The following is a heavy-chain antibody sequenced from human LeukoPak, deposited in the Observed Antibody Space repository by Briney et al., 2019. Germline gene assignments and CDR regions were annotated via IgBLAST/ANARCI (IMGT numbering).Heavy chain of an antibody. CDR2: IIPIFGTA. CDR1: EGTFSSYA. Sequence: WASVKVSCKASEGTFSSYAISWVRQAPGQGLEWMGGIIPIFGTANYAQKFQGRVTITADESTSTAYMELSSLRSEDTAVYYCAREIVVVAAKGYYYYYGMDVWGQGTTVTVSS. J-gene: IGHJ6*02. V-gene: IGHV1-69*13. CDR3: AREIVVVAAKGYYYYYGMDV. D-gene: IGHD2-15*01.